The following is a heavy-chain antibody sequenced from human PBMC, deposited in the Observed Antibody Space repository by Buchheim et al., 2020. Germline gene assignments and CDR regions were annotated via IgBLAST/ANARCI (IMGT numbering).Heavy chain of an antibody. J-gene: IGHJ4*02. CDR2: IYSGGST. D-gene: IGHD1-26*01. CDR3: ARDRGRGSYRYYFDY. Sequence: EVQLVESGGGLVQPGGSLRLSCAASGFTVSSNYMNWVRQAPGKGLEWVSVIYSGGSTYYADSVKGRFTISRDNSKNTLYLQLNSLRAEDTAVYYCARDRGRGSYRYYFDYWGQGTL. CDR1: GFTVSSNY. V-gene: IGHV3-66*01.